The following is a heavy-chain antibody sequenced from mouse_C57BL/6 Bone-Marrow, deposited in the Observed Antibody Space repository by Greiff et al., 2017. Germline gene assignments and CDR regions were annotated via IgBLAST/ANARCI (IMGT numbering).Heavy chain of an antibody. J-gene: IGHJ4*01. Sequence: EVQRVESGTVLARPGASVKMSCKTSGYTFTSYWMHWVKQRPGQGLEWIGAIYPGNSDTSYNQKFKGKAKLTAVTSASTAYMELSSLTNEDSAVYYCTRKLTVVAEDYYAMDYWGQGTSVTGSS. V-gene: IGHV1-5*01. CDR2: IYPGNSDT. D-gene: IGHD1-1*01. CDR1: GYTFTSYW. CDR3: TRKLTVVAEDYYAMDY.